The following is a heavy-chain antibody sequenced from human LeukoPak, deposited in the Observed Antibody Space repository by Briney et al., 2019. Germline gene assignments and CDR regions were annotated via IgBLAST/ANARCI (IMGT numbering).Heavy chain of an antibody. CDR1: GGSISSGSYY. D-gene: IGHD1-26*01. J-gene: IGHJ3*02. CDR3: ARHAHSGSYLDAFDI. V-gene: IGHV4-39*01. CDR2: IYCSGTT. Sequence: SETLSLTCTVSGGSISSGSYYWGWIRQPPGKGLEWIGTIYCSGTTYYNPSLKSRVTISVDTSKNQFSLKLSSVTAADTAVYYCARHAHSGSYLDAFDIWGQGTMVTVSS.